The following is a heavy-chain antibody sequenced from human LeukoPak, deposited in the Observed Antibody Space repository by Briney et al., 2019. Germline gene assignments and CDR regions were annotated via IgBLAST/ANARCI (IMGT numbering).Heavy chain of an antibody. CDR3: AKDVPAAYFDY. V-gene: IGHV3-30*02. CDR2: VRYDETTK. Sequence: GGSLRLSCAASGFTFSNYGMHWVRQAAGKGLEWVAFVRYDETTKFYADSVKGRLTISRDNSKTTLYLQMNSLRAEDTAVYYCAKDVPAAYFDYWGQGTLVTVSS. D-gene: IGHD2-2*01. CDR1: GFTFSNYG. J-gene: IGHJ4*02.